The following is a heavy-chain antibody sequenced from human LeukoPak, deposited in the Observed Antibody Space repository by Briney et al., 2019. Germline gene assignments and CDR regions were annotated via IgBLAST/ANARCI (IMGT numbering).Heavy chain of an antibody. J-gene: IGHJ4*02. CDR2: VSAYNGNT. CDR3: ARVAVGYCSSTSCYGDFDY. V-gene: IGHV1-18*01. D-gene: IGHD2-2*03. Sequence: ASVKVSCKASGYTFTSYGISWVRQAPGQGLEWMGWVSAYNGNTNYAQKLQGRVTMTTDTSTSTAYMELRSLRSDDTAVYYCARVAVGYCSSTSCYGDFDYWGQGALVTVSS. CDR1: GYTFTSYG.